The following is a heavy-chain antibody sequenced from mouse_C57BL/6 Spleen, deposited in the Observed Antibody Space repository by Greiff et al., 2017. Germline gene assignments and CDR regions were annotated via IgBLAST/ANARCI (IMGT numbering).Heavy chain of an antibody. Sequence: VQLQQPGAELVRPGTSVKLSCKASGYTFTSYWMHWVKQRPGQGLEWIGVIDPSDSYTNYNQKFKGKATLTVDTSSSTAYMQLSSLTSEDSAVYYCARGDGSSPYYYAMDYWGQGTSVTVSS. D-gene: IGHD1-1*01. CDR2: IDPSDSYT. CDR3: ARGDGSSPYYYAMDY. V-gene: IGHV1-59*01. CDR1: GYTFTSYW. J-gene: IGHJ4*01.